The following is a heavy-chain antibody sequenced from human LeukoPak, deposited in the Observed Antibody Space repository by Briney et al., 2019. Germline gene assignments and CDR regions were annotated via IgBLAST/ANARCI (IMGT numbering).Heavy chain of an antibody. D-gene: IGHD6-19*01. CDR1: GYTFTKYA. Sequence: GASVKVSCKASGYTFTKYAMHWVRLAPGHGLGWMGWINADSGNTESSQRFQGRLSITWDTSATTAYMELSSLTSEDTAVYYCARGGPNRSGWTLDYWGPGTLVTVSS. J-gene: IGHJ4*02. CDR2: INADSGNT. V-gene: IGHV1-3*01. CDR3: ARGGPNRSGWTLDY.